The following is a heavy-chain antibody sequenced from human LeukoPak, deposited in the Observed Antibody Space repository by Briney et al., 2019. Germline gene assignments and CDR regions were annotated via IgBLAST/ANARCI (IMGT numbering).Heavy chain of an antibody. V-gene: IGHV4-59*01. Sequence: SETLSLTCSVSGGSISSYYWRWIRQPPGKGLEWIGYIYYSGSTNYNPYLKSRVTISVDTSKNQFSLNLSSVTAADTAVYYCARGLTIYDILTAYYTFPYFDYWGQGTLVTVSS. J-gene: IGHJ4*02. CDR1: GGSISSYY. D-gene: IGHD3-9*01. CDR3: ARGLTIYDILTAYYTFPYFDY. CDR2: IYYSGST.